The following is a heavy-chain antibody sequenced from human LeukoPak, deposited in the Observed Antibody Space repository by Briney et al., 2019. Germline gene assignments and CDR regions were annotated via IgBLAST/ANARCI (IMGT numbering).Heavy chain of an antibody. J-gene: IGHJ4*02. CDR3: ARAPLYYDSSGYYYDY. CDR1: GFRFSNSW. V-gene: IGHV3-74*01. D-gene: IGHD3-22*01. Sequence: PGGSLRLSCAASGFRFSNSWMYWVRQGPGKGPVWVSRMKTDGTRIEYADSVKGRFTISRDNAKNSLYLQMNSLRAEDTAVYYCARAPLYYDSSGYYYDYWGQGTLVTVSS. CDR2: MKTDGTRI.